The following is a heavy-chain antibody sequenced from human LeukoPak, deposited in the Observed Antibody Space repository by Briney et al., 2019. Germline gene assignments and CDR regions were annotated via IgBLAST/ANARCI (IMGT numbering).Heavy chain of an antibody. CDR1: GFTFSNYW. CDR2: IKQDGNEK. V-gene: IGHV3-7*03. CDR3: ARAAYDSSGYLTL. J-gene: IGHJ4*02. Sequence: GGSLRLSCAVSGFTFSNYWMNWVRQAPGKGLEWVANIKQDGNEKYYVDSVKGRFTISRDNSKNKLYLQMNSLRAEDTAVYYCARAAYDSSGYLTLWGQGTLVTVSS. D-gene: IGHD3-22*01.